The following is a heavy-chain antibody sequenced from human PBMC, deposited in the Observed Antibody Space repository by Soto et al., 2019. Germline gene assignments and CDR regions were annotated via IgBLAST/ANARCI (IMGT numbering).Heavy chain of an antibody. CDR3: ARDYRWYSSSHDA. Sequence: QVQLVESGGGVVQPGRSLRLSCAASGFTFSSYGMHWVRQAPGKGLEWVAVIWYDGSNKYYADSVKGRFTISRDNSKNTLKLQMNSLRDEDTAVYYCARDYRWYSSSHDAWGQGTLVTVSS. J-gene: IGHJ5*02. CDR1: GFTFSSYG. V-gene: IGHV3-33*01. D-gene: IGHD6-13*01. CDR2: IWYDGSNK.